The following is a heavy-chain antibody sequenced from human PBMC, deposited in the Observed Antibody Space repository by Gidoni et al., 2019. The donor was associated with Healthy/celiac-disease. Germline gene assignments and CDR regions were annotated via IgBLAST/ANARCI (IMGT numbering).Heavy chain of an antibody. J-gene: IGHJ5*02. Sequence: QLQLQESGPGLVTPSETLSLTCTVSGGSISSSSYYWGWVRQPPGKGLEWIGSIYYSGSTYYNPSLKSRVTISVDTSKNQFSLKLSSVTAADTAVYYCARHSGPVRGAIIDHWGQGTLVTVSS. V-gene: IGHV4-39*01. CDR1: GGSISSSSYY. CDR2: IYYSGST. D-gene: IGHD3-10*01. CDR3: ARHSGPVRGAIIDH.